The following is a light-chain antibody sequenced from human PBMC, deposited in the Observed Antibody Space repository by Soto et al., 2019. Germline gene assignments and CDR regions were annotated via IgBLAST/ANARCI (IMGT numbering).Light chain of an antibody. V-gene: IGLV1-47*03. CDR1: SSNIGSNY. J-gene: IGLJ2*01. CDR2: RNN. Sequence: QSVLTQPPSASGTPGQTVTISCSGSSSNIGSNYVYWYQQLPGTAPKLLIYRNNQRPSGVPDRFSGSKSGTSASLAISGLWSEDEADYYCAAWDDSLNGVVFGGGTKLTVL. CDR3: AAWDDSLNGVV.